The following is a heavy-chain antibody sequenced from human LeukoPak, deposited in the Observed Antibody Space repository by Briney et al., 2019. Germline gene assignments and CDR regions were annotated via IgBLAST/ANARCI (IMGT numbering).Heavy chain of an antibody. J-gene: IGHJ5*02. CDR2: ISSSSSYI. V-gene: IGHV3-21*01. CDR3: ARDHERRGNIVVVPAGSLFDP. CDR1: GFTFSSYS. Sequence: GGSLRLSCAASGFTFSSYSMNWVRQAPGKGLEWVSSISSSSSYIYYADSVKGRFTISRDNAKNSLYLQMNSLRAEDTAVYYCARDHERRGNIVVVPAGSLFDPWGQGTLVTVSS. D-gene: IGHD2-2*01.